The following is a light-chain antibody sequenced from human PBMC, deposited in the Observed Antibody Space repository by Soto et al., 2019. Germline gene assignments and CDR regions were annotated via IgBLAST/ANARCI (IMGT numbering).Light chain of an antibody. CDR3: QQLNSYPPYT. V-gene: IGKV1-9*01. CDR1: QGISSY. CDR2: AAS. J-gene: IGKJ2*01. Sequence: DIQLTQSPSFLSASVGDRVTITCRASQGISSYLAWYQQNPGKAPKLLIYAASTLQTGVPSRFSGSGSGTEFTLTISSLQPEDCATDYCQQLNSYPPYTFGQGTKLEIK.